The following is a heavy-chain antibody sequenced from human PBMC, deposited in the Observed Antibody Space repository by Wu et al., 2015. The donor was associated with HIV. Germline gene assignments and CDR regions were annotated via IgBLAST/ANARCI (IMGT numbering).Heavy chain of an antibody. J-gene: IGHJ3*02. Sequence: QVQLVQSGAEVKKPGASVKVSCKVSGYTLTELSMHWVRQAPGKGLEWMGGFDPEDGETIYAQKFQGRVTMTEDTSTDTAYMELSSLRSEDTAVYYCATRRGIYYDSSGYQPAVPAFDIWGQGTMVTVSS. V-gene: IGHV1-24*01. CDR2: FDPEDGET. D-gene: IGHD3-22*01. CDR1: GYTLTELS. CDR3: ATRRGIYYDSSGYQPAVPAFDI.